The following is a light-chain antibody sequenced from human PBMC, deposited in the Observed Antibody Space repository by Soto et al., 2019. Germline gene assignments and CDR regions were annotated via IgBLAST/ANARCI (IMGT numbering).Light chain of an antibody. Sequence: DIQMTQSPSSLSASVGDRVTITCRASQGIRNDLGWYQQKPGKAPKRLIYAASSLQGGVPSRFSRSGFGTQFTLPLSSLQPEDSSTYYRLQANYYPLTFRQGNKVEIK. CDR1: QGIRND. CDR3: LQANYYPLT. J-gene: IGKJ1*01. CDR2: AAS. V-gene: IGKV1-17*01.